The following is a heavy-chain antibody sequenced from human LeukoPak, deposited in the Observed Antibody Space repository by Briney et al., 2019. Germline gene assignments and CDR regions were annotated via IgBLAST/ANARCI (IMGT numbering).Heavy chain of an antibody. Sequence: GGSLRLSCAASGFTFSSYAMSWVRQALGKGLEWVSAISGSGGSTYYADSVKGRFTISRDNSKNMLYLQMNSLRAEDTAVYYCAKDSKIAEYYYGMDVWGQGTTVTVSS. V-gene: IGHV3-23*01. CDR2: ISGSGGST. CDR3: AKDSKIAEYYYGMDV. CDR1: GFTFSSYA. J-gene: IGHJ6*02.